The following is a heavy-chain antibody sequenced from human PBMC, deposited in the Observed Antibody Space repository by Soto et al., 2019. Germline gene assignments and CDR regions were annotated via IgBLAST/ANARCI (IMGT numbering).Heavy chain of an antibody. CDR2: ITPSGGST. D-gene: IGHD3-3*01. CDR1: GYTFTSYY. CDR3: ARDPRFLKWSHAFDI. Sequence: QVQLVQSGAEVKKPGASVKVSCKASGYTFTSYYMHWVRQAPGQGLEWMGIITPSGGSTIYAQNFHGRVTMTRDTSTSTVYMELSSLRSEDTAVYYCARDPRFLKWSHAFDIWGQGTMVTVSS. V-gene: IGHV1-46*03. J-gene: IGHJ3*02.